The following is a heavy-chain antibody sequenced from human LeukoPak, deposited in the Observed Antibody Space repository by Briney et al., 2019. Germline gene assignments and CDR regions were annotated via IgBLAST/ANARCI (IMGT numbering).Heavy chain of an antibody. CDR2: VFHSGST. Sequence: SDTLSLTCSVSGDSISSNEWWSWVRQPPGKGLVWIGEVFHSGSTNFNPSLKSRVTISIDKSKNQFSLEVTSVTAADTAIYYRARDLAVAGTNYFDFWGQGVLVTVSS. CDR3: ARDLAVAGTNYFDF. D-gene: IGHD6-19*01. V-gene: IGHV4-4*02. CDR1: GDSISSNEW. J-gene: IGHJ4*02.